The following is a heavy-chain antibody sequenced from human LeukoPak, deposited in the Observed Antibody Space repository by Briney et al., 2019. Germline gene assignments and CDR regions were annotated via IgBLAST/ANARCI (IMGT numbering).Heavy chain of an antibody. V-gene: IGHV4-59*01. J-gene: IGHJ4*02. CDR2: IYNSGST. Sequence: PSETLSLTCTVSGGSISDYYWSWIRQPPGKGLEWIGYIYNSGSTNYNPSLKSRVTILVDTSKKQFSLKLSSVTAADTAVYYCAKVRYVGYYFDNWGQGTLVTVSS. CDR3: AKVRYVGYYFDN. D-gene: IGHD3-9*01. CDR1: GGSISDYY.